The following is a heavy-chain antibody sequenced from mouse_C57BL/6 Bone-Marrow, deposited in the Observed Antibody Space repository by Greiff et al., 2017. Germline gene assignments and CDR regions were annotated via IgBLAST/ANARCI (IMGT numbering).Heavy chain of an antibody. CDR3: ARTGGTAYFDV. J-gene: IGHJ1*03. CDR2: IDPSDSYT. V-gene: IGHV1-50*01. Sequence: QVQLKQSGAELVKPGASVKLSCKASGYTFTSYWMQWVKQRPGQGLEWIGEIDPSDSYTNYNQKFKGKATLTVDTSSSTAYMQLSSLTSEDSAVYYCARTGGTAYFDVWGTGTTVTVSS. CDR1: GYTFTSYW. D-gene: IGHD4-1*01.